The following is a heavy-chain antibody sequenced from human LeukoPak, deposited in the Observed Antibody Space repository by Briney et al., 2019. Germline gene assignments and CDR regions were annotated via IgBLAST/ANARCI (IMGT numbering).Heavy chain of an antibody. CDR1: GGSFSTYY. CDR2: INHSGST. D-gene: IGHD2-15*01. CDR3: ARRPSGYYCSGGSCYYYYGMDV. J-gene: IGHJ6*02. V-gene: IGHV4-34*01. Sequence: PSETLSLTCTVSGGSFSTYYWSWIRQPPGKGLEWIGEINHSGSTNYNPSLKSRVTISVDTSKNQFSLKMSSVTAADTAVYYCARRPSGYYCSGGSCYYYYGMDVWGQGTTVTVSS.